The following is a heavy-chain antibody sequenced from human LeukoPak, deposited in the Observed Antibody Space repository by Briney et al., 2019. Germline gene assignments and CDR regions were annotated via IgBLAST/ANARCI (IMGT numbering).Heavy chain of an antibody. Sequence: GGSLRLSCAASGFTFSSYAMSWVRQAPGKGLEWVSAISGSGGSTYYADSVKGRFTISRDNSKNTLYLQMNSLRAEDTAVYYCAKGATNYCSSTSCSFDYWGQGTLVTASS. V-gene: IGHV3-23*01. CDR3: AKGATNYCSSTSCSFDY. CDR2: ISGSGGST. J-gene: IGHJ4*02. D-gene: IGHD2-2*01. CDR1: GFTFSSYA.